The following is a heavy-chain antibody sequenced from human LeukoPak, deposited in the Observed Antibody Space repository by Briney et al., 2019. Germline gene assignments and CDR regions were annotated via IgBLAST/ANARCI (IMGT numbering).Heavy chain of an antibody. CDR1: GFTFSSYG. D-gene: IGHD4-17*01. Sequence: GGSLRLSCAASGFTFSSYGMHWVRQAPGKGLEWVAVISYDGSNKYYADSVKGRFTISRDNSKNTLYLQMNSLRAEDTAVYYCAKDPILYGDYYFDYWGQGTLVTVSS. CDR2: ISYDGSNK. CDR3: AKDPILYGDYYFDY. J-gene: IGHJ4*02. V-gene: IGHV3-30*18.